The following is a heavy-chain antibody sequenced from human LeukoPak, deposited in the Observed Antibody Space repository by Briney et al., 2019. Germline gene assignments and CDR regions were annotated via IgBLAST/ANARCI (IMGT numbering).Heavy chain of an antibody. V-gene: IGHV3-20*04. CDR2: INWNGAST. J-gene: IGHJ5*02. CDR1: GFTFDEYG. CDR3: AKLVPYYDILTGLAPGWFDP. D-gene: IGHD3-9*01. Sequence: PGGSLRLSCEASGFTFDEYGMNWVRQSPGKGLEWVSGINWNGASTIYADAVQGRFTISRDNAKNSLFLQMSSLRAEDTALYYCAKLVPYYDILTGLAPGWFDPWGQGTLVTVSS.